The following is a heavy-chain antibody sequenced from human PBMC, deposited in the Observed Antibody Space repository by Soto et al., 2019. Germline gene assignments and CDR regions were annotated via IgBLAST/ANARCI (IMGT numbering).Heavy chain of an antibody. Sequence: PGESLKISCKGSGYRFNNYWIGWVRQVPVKGLDWIGMIYPGDSDTTYSPSFQGQVTMSADKSTSTAYREWSSLKASDTATYYCARKGSNGAYVYFPMDVWGQGTTVTVSS. J-gene: IGHJ6*02. D-gene: IGHD3-16*01. V-gene: IGHV5-51*01. CDR1: GYRFNNYW. CDR3: ARKGSNGAYVYFPMDV. CDR2: IYPGDSDT.